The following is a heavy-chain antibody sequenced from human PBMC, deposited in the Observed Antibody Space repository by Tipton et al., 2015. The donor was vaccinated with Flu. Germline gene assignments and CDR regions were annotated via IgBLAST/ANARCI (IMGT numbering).Heavy chain of an antibody. CDR1: GGSISSYY. CDR2: IYYSGST. D-gene: IGHD5-12*01. J-gene: IGHJ4*02. CDR3: AGGKHGYGLDY. V-gene: IGHV4-59*01. Sequence: TLSLTCTVSGGSISSYYWSWIRQPPGKGLEWIGYIYYSGSTNYNPSLKSRVTISVDTSKNQFSLKLSSVTAADTAVYYCAGGKHGYGLDYWGQGTLVTVSS.